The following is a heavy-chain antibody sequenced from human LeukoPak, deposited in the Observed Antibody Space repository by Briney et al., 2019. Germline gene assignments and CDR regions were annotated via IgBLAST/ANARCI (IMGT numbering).Heavy chain of an antibody. J-gene: IGHJ4*02. CDR1: GFTFSSYG. Sequence: GGSLRLSCAASGFTFSSYGMHWVRQAPGKGLEWVAVIWYDGSNKYYADSVKGRFTISRDNSKNTLYLQMNSLRAEDTAVYYSARVGYSGGLWRGYFDYWGQGTLVTVSS. V-gene: IGHV3-33*01. D-gene: IGHD5-12*01. CDR3: ARVGYSGGLWRGYFDY. CDR2: IWYDGSNK.